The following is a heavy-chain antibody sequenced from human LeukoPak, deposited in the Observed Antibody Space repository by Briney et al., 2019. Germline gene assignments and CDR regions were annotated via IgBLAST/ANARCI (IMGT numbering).Heavy chain of an antibody. CDR3: ARATYNAADY. CDR1: GFTVSSDY. Sequence: GGSLRLSCAASGFTVSSDYMSWVRQAPGKGLEWVSVIYSGGSTYYADSVKGRFTISRDNAENSLYLQMNSLRDEDTAVYYCARATYNAADYWGQGTLVTVSS. J-gene: IGHJ4*02. CDR2: IYSGGST. V-gene: IGHV3-53*01. D-gene: IGHD5-24*01.